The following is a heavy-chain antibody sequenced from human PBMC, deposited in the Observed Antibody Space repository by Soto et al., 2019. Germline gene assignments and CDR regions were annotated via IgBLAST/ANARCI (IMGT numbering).Heavy chain of an antibody. V-gene: IGHV4-30-2*01. D-gene: IGHD3-9*01. J-gene: IGHJ4*02. CDR1: GGSISSGGYS. CDR3: ARATSDYDILTGYQPYYFDY. CDR2: IYHSGST. Sequence: SSETLSLTCAVSGGSISSGGYSWSWIRQPQGKGLEWIGYIYHSGSTYYNPSLKSRVTISVDRSKNQFSLKLSSVTAADTAVYYCARATSDYDILTGYQPYYFDYWGQGTLVTVSS.